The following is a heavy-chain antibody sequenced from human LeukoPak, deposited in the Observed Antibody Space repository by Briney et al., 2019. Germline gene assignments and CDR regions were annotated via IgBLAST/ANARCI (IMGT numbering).Heavy chain of an antibody. Sequence: PGGSLRLSCAVSGFTFRDAAMTWVRPAPGKGLEWVGRSGSKAHNYATEHAASVKGRFTISRDDSKNSLYLQMSSLKTGDTAVYYCVVGATGALDYWGQGTLVTVSS. CDR1: GFTFRDAA. J-gene: IGHJ4*02. CDR2: SGSKAHNYAT. D-gene: IGHD1-26*01. V-gene: IGHV3-72*01. CDR3: VVGATGALDY.